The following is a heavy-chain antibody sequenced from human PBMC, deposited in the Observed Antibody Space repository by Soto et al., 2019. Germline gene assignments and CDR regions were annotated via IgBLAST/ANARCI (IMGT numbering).Heavy chain of an antibody. CDR2: ISAYNGNT. D-gene: IGHD4-17*01. Sequence: QVQLVQSGAEVKKPGASVKVSCKASGYTFTSYGISWVRQAPGQGLEWMGWISAYNGNTNYAQKLEGRVTMTTDTSTSTAYMELRSLRSDDTAVYYCARDPLDYGDYVGLDYWGQGTLVTVSS. J-gene: IGHJ4*02. V-gene: IGHV1-18*01. CDR1: GYTFTSYG. CDR3: ARDPLDYGDYVGLDY.